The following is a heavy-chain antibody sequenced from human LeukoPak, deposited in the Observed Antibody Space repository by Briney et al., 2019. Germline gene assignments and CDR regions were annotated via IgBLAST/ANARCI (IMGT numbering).Heavy chain of an antibody. Sequence: ASVKVSCKASGYTFTPYDLNWVRQATGQGFEWMGWMNPNSGNAGYAQKFQGRVTMTRNTSISTAYMELSNLTSEDTAVYYCARRIRGAPTDYWGQGTLVTVSS. J-gene: IGHJ4*02. CDR3: ARRIRGAPTDY. V-gene: IGHV1-8*01. D-gene: IGHD3-10*01. CDR2: MNPNSGNA. CDR1: GYTFTPYD.